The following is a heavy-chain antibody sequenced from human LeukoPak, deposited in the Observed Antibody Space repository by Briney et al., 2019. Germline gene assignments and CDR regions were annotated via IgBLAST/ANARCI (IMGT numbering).Heavy chain of an antibody. Sequence: GGSLRLSCAASGFTFSNYGMHWVRQAPGKGLEWVAFVRYDGSNKYYGDSVKGRFTISRDNSKNTLYLQMNSLRAEDTAVYYCAREAIRSPPIDYWGQGTLVTVSS. CDR3: AREAIRSPPIDY. V-gene: IGHV3-30*02. CDR1: GFTFSNYG. CDR2: VRYDGSNK. J-gene: IGHJ4*02.